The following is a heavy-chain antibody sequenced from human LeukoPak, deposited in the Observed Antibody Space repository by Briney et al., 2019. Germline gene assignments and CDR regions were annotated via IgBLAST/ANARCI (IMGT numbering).Heavy chain of an antibody. CDR1: GYSISSGYY. Sequence: RPSETLSLTCTVSGYSISSGYYWGWIRQPPGKGLEWIGSIYHSGSTYYNPSLKSRVTISVETSKNQSSLKLSSVTAADTAVYYCAGKGTTVTTDYWGQGTLVTVSS. CDR3: AGKGTTVTTDY. J-gene: IGHJ4*02. D-gene: IGHD4-17*01. V-gene: IGHV4-38-2*02. CDR2: IYHSGST.